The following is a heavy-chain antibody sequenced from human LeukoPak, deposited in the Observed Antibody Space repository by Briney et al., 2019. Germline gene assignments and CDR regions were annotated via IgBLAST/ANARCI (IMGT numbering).Heavy chain of an antibody. Sequence: PGGSLRLSCAASGFTFSSHSMNWVRQAPGKGLEWVSYIGQSSGAIHYADSVRGRFTTSRDNAKNSLYLQMNNLRVEDTAVYYCARDPPQCIDGACIEPFDSWGQGTLVTVSS. CDR3: ARDPPQCIDGACIEPFDS. D-gene: IGHD2-8*01. V-gene: IGHV3-48*01. J-gene: IGHJ4*02. CDR1: GFTFSSHS. CDR2: IGQSSGAI.